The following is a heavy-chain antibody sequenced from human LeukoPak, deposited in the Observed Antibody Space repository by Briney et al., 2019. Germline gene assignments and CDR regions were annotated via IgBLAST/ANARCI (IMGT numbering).Heavy chain of an antibody. J-gene: IGHJ4*01. V-gene: IGHV3-66*04. CDR1: GFSFSRYY. Sequence: PGGSLRPSCTASGFSFSRYYMSWVRQAPGKGLEWISVLFSGGDTYYADSVKDRFGVSRDSSSETLFLQMNSLRVDDTAVYYCARQGFDSGFDYWGHGTTVTVSS. CDR2: LFSGGDT. D-gene: IGHD2-21*01. CDR3: ARQGFDSGFDY.